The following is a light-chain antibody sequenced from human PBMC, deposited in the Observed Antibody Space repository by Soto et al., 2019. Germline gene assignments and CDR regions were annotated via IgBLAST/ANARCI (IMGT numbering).Light chain of an antibody. J-gene: IGKJ5*01. Sequence: EIMMTQSPATLSLSPGERATLSCRASQSVSSNLAWYQQKPGQAPRLLIYDASNRATGIPARFSGSGSGTDFTLTISSLEPEDFAVYYCKQGSNGPITFGQGDYWRL. V-gene: IGKV3-11*01. CDR3: KQGSNGPIT. CDR2: DAS. CDR1: QSVSSN.